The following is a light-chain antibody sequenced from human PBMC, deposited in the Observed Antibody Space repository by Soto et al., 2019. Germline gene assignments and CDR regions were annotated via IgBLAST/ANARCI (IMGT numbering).Light chain of an antibody. Sequence: EVVLKQSPGTLSLSPGERATLSCRASQSVSSSYLAWYQQTPGQAPRLLIYCTSSRATGIPDRVSGSGSGTVCALTVSSLEPEDLEVYYCQQYGRSPPITFGQGTRLEIK. CDR2: CTS. J-gene: IGKJ5*01. V-gene: IGKV3-20*01. CDR1: QSVSSSY. CDR3: QQYGRSPPIT.